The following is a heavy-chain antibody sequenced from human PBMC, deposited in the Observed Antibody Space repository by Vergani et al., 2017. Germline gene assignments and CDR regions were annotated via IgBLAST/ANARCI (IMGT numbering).Heavy chain of an antibody. J-gene: IGHJ6*02. V-gene: IGHV4-38-2*01. Sequence: QVQLQESGPGLVKPSETLTLTCDVSDSSIMTNPYWGWFRQSPGKGLEGIGCIHHSGDTHYNSSLKSRVSISIVSSSKFSLRLTAVTAADTSIYCCARHRGSGGFFPSSYFYGMDVWGHGTTVTVSS. CDR3: ARHRGSGGFFPSSYFYGMDV. CDR1: DSSIMTNPY. CDR2: IHHSGDT. D-gene: IGHD3-10*01.